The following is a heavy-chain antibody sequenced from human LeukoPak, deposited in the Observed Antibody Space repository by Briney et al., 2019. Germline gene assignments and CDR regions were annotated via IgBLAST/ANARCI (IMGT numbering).Heavy chain of an antibody. Sequence: ASVKVSCKASGYTFTSYGISWVRQAPGQGLEWMGWINPNSGGTNYAQKFQGRVTMTRDTSISTAYMELSRLRSDDTAVYYCARVDDYYGSGYWGQGTLVTVSS. CDR2: INPNSGGT. J-gene: IGHJ4*02. CDR3: ARVDDYYGSGY. CDR1: GYTFTSYG. V-gene: IGHV1-2*02. D-gene: IGHD3-10*01.